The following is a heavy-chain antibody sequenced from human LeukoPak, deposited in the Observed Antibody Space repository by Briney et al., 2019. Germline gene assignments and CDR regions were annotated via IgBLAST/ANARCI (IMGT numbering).Heavy chain of an antibody. CDR3: APRGVVIDY. Sequence: GGSLRLSCAACGFTFSRNWMYWVRQGPGKGLVWVSRINSDGSSTTYADSVKGRFTISRDNAKNTLYVQMNSLRAEDTAVYYCAPRGVVIDYWGQGTLVSVSS. V-gene: IGHV3-74*01. CDR2: INSDGSST. D-gene: IGHD3-3*01. CDR1: GFTFSRNW. J-gene: IGHJ4*02.